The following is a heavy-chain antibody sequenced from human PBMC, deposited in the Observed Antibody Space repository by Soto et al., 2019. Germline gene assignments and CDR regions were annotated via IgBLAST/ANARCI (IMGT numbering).Heavy chain of an antibody. CDR3: ARERAVTTRYYYGMDD. Sequence: GGSLRLSCAASGFTFSSYSMNWVRQAPGKGLEWVSPISSSSSYIYYADSVKGRFTISRDNARNSLYLQMNSLRAEDTAVYYCARERAVTTRYYYGMDDWGQGTTVTVSS. V-gene: IGHV3-21*01. CDR2: ISSSSSYI. CDR1: GFTFSSYS. D-gene: IGHD4-17*01. J-gene: IGHJ6*02.